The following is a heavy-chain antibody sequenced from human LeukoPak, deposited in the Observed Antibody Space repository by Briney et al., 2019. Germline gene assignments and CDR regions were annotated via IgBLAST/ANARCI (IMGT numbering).Heavy chain of an antibody. Sequence: SQTLSLTCTVSGRSISTYYWSWIRQPPGKGLEWIGYIYYSGSTNYDPSLKSRVTISVETSKSQFSLKLTSVTAADTAVYYCARVLFSSIAVRPDYFDYWGQGTLVTVSS. D-gene: IGHD6-6*01. V-gene: IGHV4-59*01. CDR1: GRSISTYY. J-gene: IGHJ4*02. CDR2: IYYSGST. CDR3: ARVLFSSIAVRPDYFDY.